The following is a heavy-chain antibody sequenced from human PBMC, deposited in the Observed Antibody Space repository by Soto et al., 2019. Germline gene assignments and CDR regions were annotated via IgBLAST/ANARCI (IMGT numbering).Heavy chain of an antibody. CDR3: AKDIVVVPAALYYYYGMDV. Sequence: GGSLRLSCAASGFTFSSYAMHWVRQAPGKGLEWVAVISYDGSNKYYADSVKGRFTISRDNSKNTLYLQMNSLRAEDTAVYYCAKDIVVVPAALYYYYGMDVWGQGTTVTVSS. V-gene: IGHV3-30-3*02. J-gene: IGHJ6*02. CDR1: GFTFSSYA. D-gene: IGHD2-2*01. CDR2: ISYDGSNK.